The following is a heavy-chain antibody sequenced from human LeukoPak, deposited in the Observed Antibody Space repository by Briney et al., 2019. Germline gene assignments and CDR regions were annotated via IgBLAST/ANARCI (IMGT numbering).Heavy chain of an antibody. CDR2: VSTNDGNT. V-gene: IGHV1-18*01. CDR3: TRAPPGMTMMTDY. Sequence: ASVKVSCKASGYTFTNYHIACVRQAPGQGLEWMGWVSTNDGNTVYAQRLQGRVTMTTDTSTSVAYMELRSLTSDDTAVYYCTRAPPGMTMMTDYWGQGTLVTVSS. J-gene: IGHJ4*02. CDR1: GYTFTNYH. D-gene: IGHD3-22*01.